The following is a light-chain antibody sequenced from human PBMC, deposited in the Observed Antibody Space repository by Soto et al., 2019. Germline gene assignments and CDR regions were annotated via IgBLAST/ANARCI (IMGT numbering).Light chain of an antibody. CDR2: KAS. J-gene: IGKJ5*01. CDR1: QTISSY. CDR3: QQYNDYSWT. V-gene: IGKV1-5*03. Sequence: DIQMTQSPSSLSASVVDRVTITFRASQTISSYLNWYQQKPGKAPRLLIYKASTLEIGVPSRFSGSGSGTEFTLTISSLQPDDVATYYCQQYNDYSWTFGQGTRLENK.